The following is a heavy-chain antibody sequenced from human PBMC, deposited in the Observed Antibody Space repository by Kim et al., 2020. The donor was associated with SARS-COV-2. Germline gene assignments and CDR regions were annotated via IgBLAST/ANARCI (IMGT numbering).Heavy chain of an antibody. V-gene: IGHV4-39*01. Sequence: SETLSLTCTVSGGSISSSSYYWGWIRQPPGKGLEWIGSIYCSGSTYYNPSLKSRVTISVDTSKNQFSLKLSSVTAADTAVYYCARPRSSCTPCAHWYFDLWGRGTLVTVSS. CDR3: ARPRSSCTPCAHWYFDL. CDR1: GGSISSSSYY. D-gene: IGHD6-13*01. CDR2: IYCSGST. J-gene: IGHJ2*01.